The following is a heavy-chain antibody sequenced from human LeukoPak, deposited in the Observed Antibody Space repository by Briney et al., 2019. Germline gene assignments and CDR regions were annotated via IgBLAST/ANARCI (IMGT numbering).Heavy chain of an antibody. D-gene: IGHD3-10*01. CDR3: AKDRGGAGLDFDY. V-gene: IGHV3-23*01. Sequence: GGSLRLSCAASGFTFSNYAMSWVRQAPGKGLEWVSSISGSGTSTYYADSVKGRFTISRDNSKNTLYVQMNSLRAEDTAVYYCAKDRGGAGLDFDYWGQGTLVTVSS. J-gene: IGHJ4*02. CDR1: GFTFSNYA. CDR2: ISGSGTST.